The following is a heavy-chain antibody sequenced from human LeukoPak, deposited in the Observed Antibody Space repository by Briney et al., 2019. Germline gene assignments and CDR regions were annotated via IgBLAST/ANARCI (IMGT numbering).Heavy chain of an antibody. J-gene: IGHJ6*02. D-gene: IGHD6-19*01. CDR2: ISSSSSTI. CDR1: GFTFSSYS. CDR3: ARENVAGTDYYYGMDV. Sequence: GGSLRLSCAASGFTFSSYSMNWVRQAPGKGPEWVSYISSSSSTIYYADSVKGRFTISRDNAKNSLYLQMNSLRAEDTAVYYCARENVAGTDYYYGMDVWGQGTTVTVSS. V-gene: IGHV3-48*01.